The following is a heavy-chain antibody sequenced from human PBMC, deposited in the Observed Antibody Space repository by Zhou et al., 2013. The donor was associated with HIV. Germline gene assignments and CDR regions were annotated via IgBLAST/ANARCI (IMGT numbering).Heavy chain of an antibody. CDR3: AKAGYGDYGLDAFDI. CDR2: ISGSGGST. V-gene: IGHV3-23*01. CDR1: RFTFSSYA. Sequence: EVQLLDSGGGLVQPGGSLRLSCAASRFTFSSYAMTWVRQAPGKGLEWVSAISGSGGSTYYADSVKGRFTISRDNSKNTVFLQMNSLRAEDTAVYYCAKAGYGDYGLDAFDIWGQGTMVTVSS. D-gene: IGHD4-17*01. J-gene: IGHJ3*02.